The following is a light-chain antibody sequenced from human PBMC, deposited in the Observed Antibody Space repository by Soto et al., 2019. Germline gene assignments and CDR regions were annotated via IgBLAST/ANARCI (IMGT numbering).Light chain of an antibody. Sequence: IVWTQSPATLSLSPGERSTLSCMASQSVSSYLAWYQQKPGQAPRLLIYDAYNRATGITARFSGSGSGTEFTLTISSLQSEDFAVYYCQQYNNWPRTFGQGTKVDIK. CDR3: QQYNNWPRT. CDR1: QSVSSY. V-gene: IGKV3D-15*01. CDR2: DAY. J-gene: IGKJ1*01.